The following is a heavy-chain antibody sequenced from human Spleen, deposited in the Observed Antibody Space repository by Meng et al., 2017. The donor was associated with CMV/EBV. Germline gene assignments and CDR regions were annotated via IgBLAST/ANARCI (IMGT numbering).Heavy chain of an antibody. J-gene: IGHJ5*02. D-gene: IGHD2-2*01. V-gene: IGHV3-21*01. Sequence: GESLKISCAASGFTFSSYSMNWVRQAPGKGLEWVSSISSSSSYIYYADSVKGRFTISRDNAKNSLYLHMNNLRPEDTAIYYCTGGCSTATCNRRGFNWFDPWGQGTLVTVSS. CDR2: ISSSSSYI. CDR1: GFTFSSYS. CDR3: TGGCSTATCNRRGFNWFDP.